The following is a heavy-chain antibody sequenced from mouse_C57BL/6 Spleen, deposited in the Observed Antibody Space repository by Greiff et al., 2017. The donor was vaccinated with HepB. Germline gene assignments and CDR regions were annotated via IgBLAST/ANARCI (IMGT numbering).Heavy chain of an antibody. Sequence: VQLQQSGPGLVQPSQSLSITCTVSGFSLTSYGVHWVRHSPGKGLEWLGVLWRGGSTDYNAAFMSRLSITKDNSKSQVFFKMNSLQADDTAIYYCATPYYYGSSDAMDYWGQGTSITVSS. V-gene: IGHV2-5*01. CDR2: LWRGGST. J-gene: IGHJ4*01. CDR3: ATPYYYGSSDAMDY. D-gene: IGHD1-1*01. CDR1: GFSLTSYG.